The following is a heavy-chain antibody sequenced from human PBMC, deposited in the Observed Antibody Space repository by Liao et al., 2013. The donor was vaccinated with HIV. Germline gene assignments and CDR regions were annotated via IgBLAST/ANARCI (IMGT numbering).Heavy chain of an antibody. J-gene: IGHJ1*01. Sequence: QVQLQQWGAGLLKPSETLSLTCAVYGGSFSGYYWSWIRQPPGKGLEWIGEINHRGRTNYNPSLKSRVTISVDTSKNQFSLKVSSVTAADTAVYYCARDAAIWGQGTLVTVSS. D-gene: IGHD2-2*01. V-gene: IGHV4-34*01. CDR1: GGSFSGYY. CDR3: ARDAAI. CDR2: INHRGRT.